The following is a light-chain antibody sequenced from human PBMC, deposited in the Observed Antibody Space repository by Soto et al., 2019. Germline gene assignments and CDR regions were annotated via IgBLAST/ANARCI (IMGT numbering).Light chain of an antibody. CDR1: QSISTS. Sequence: DIQKTQPPSTLSASVGDRVTVPCRASQSISTSLAWYQQKPGKAPKLLIYKASNLESGVPSRFSGSGSGTEFTLTISSLQPDDFATYYCQQYNTYSRTFGQGTKVDIK. CDR3: QQYNTYSRT. J-gene: IGKJ1*01. CDR2: KAS. V-gene: IGKV1-5*03.